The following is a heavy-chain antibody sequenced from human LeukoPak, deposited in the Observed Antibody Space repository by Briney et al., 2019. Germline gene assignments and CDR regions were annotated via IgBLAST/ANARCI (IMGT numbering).Heavy chain of an antibody. J-gene: IGHJ4*02. CDR1: GFTVSSNY. V-gene: IGHV3-53*01. CDR3: ARVGKWELPAYYFDY. CDR2: IYSGGST. Sequence: GGSLRLSCAASGFTVSSNYMSWVRQAPGKGLEWVSVIYSGGSTYYADSVKGRFTISRDNSKNTLYLQMNSLRAEDTAVYYCARVGKWELPAYYFDYWGQGTLVTVSS. D-gene: IGHD1-26*01.